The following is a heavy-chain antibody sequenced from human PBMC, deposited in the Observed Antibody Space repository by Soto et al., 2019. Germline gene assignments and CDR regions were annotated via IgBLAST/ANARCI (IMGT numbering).Heavy chain of an antibody. Sequence: GSLRLSCAASGFTFDDYTMHWVRQAPGKGLEWVSLISWDGGSTYYADSVKGRFTISRDNSKNSLYLQMNSLRTEDTALYYCAKDICSGTSCYTFYYYYGMDVWGQGTTVTVSS. CDR3: AKDICSGTSCYTFYYYYGMDV. D-gene: IGHD2-2*02. J-gene: IGHJ6*02. CDR2: ISWDGGST. V-gene: IGHV3-43*01. CDR1: GFTFDDYT.